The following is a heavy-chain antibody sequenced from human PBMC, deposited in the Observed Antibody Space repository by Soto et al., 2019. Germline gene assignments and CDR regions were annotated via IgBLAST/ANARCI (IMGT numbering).Heavy chain of an antibody. J-gene: IGHJ5*02. D-gene: IGHD2-15*01. V-gene: IGHV1-3*01. Sequence: ASVKVSCKASGYTFTSYAMHWVRQAPGQRLEWMGWINVGNGNTEYSQKFQGRVTITRDTSASTAYMELSSLRSEETAMYYCAREPLCGGRCYLNWFDPWGQGTLVTVSS. CDR2: INVGNGNT. CDR1: GYTFTSYA. CDR3: AREPLCGGRCYLNWFDP.